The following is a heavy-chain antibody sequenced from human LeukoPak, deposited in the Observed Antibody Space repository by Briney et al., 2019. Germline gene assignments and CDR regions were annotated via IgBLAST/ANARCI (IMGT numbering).Heavy chain of an antibody. J-gene: IGHJ5*02. CDR1: GGSISSGSYY. Sequence: SETLSLTCTVSGGSISSGSYYWSWIRQPPGKGLEWIGEINHSGSTNYIPSLKSRVTISVDTSKNQFSLKLSSVTAADTAVYYCASQYYDFWSASENWFDPWGQGTLVTVSS. V-gene: IGHV4-39*01. CDR2: INHSGST. CDR3: ASQYYDFWSASENWFDP. D-gene: IGHD3-3*01.